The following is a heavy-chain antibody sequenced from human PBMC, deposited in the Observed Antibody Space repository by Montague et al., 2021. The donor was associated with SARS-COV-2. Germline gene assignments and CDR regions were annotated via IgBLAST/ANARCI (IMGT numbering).Heavy chain of an antibody. CDR3: ARAVSVRRAVNWFDP. CDR1: GGSFGDDH. Sequence: SETLSLTCAVYGGSFGDDHWSWIRQPPGKGLEWIGSIRQSGRTNYNPSLKSRVTISVDTSKNQFSLKLTSVTAADTAVYYCARAVSVRRAVNWFDPWGQGTLVTVSS. J-gene: IGHJ5*02. V-gene: IGHV4-34*01. CDR2: IRQSGRT. D-gene: IGHD3-10*01.